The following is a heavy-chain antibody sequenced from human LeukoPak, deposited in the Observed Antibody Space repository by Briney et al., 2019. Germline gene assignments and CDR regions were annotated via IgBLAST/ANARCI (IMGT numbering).Heavy chain of an antibody. CDR3: ARDGLAYYGLGNSRSFASDV. D-gene: IGHD3-10*01. CDR2: IKEDGSEK. J-gene: IGHJ6*02. V-gene: IGHV3-7*03. Sequence: GGSLRLSCAASGFIFSNYWMSWVRQAPGMGLEWVANIKEDGSEKYYVDSVKGRFTISRDNAKNSLYLQMNSLRAEDMAIYYCARDGLAYYGLGNSRSFASDVWGQGTTVIVSS. CDR1: GFIFSNYW.